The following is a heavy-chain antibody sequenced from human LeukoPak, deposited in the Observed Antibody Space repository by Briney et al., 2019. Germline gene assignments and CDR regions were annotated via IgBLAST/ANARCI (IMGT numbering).Heavy chain of an antibody. CDR3: ARDRWEFYGSGSSLDY. CDR2: ISHDGTIK. Sequence: SLRLSCAASGFISSTYGLHWARQAPGKGLEWVAFISHDGTIKYYADSVKGRFAISRDTSKNTLFLQMNNLRAEDTAVYYCARDRWEFYGSGSSLDYWGQGTLVTVSS. V-gene: IGHV3-30*03. J-gene: IGHJ4*02. D-gene: IGHD3-10*01. CDR1: GFISSTYG.